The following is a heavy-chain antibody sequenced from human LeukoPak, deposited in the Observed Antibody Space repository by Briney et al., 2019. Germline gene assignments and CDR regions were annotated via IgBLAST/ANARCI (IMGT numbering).Heavy chain of an antibody. V-gene: IGHV3-11*01. CDR3: ATLRRIWNGVGYVGY. J-gene: IGHJ4*02. Sequence: GGSLRLSCVASGFTFSDSYMSWIRQAPGKGLEWVSYISSSGSTIYYADSVKGRFTISRDSAKNSLFLQMNSLRAEDSAGYCCATLRRIWNGVGYVGYWGQGTMVNVSS. CDR1: GFTFSDSY. CDR2: ISSSGSTI. D-gene: IGHD1-1*01.